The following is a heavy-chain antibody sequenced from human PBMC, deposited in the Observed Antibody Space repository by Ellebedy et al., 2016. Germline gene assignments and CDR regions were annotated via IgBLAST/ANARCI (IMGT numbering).Heavy chain of an antibody. D-gene: IGHD5-24*01. CDR1: GFTFSNYA. CDR2: IWHDGSYK. Sequence: GESLKISXTGSGFTFSNYAMSWVRQAPGKGLEWVASIWHDGSYKFHAESVRGRFTVSRDNSKNTLYLQMDSLRAEDTAIYYCTRETIHTYYFDYWGQGALVTVSS. V-gene: IGHV3-33*08. J-gene: IGHJ4*02. CDR3: TRETIHTYYFDY.